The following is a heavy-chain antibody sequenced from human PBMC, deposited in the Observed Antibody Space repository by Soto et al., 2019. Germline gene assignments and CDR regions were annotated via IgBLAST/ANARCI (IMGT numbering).Heavy chain of an antibody. V-gene: IGHV4-59*08. D-gene: IGHD4-17*01. CDR2: IYYSGST. Sequence: QVQLQESGPGLVKPSETLSLTCTVSGGSISSYYWSWIRQPPGKGLEWIGYIYYSGSTNYNPSLXSXVXIXXDTSKTQFSLKLSSVTAADTPVYYCARRYGPGFDYWGQGTLVTVSS. CDR1: GGSISSYY. J-gene: IGHJ4*02. CDR3: ARRYGPGFDY.